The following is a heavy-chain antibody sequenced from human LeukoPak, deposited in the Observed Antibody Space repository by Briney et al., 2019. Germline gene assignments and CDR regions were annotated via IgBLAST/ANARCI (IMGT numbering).Heavy chain of an antibody. CDR2: IYSGGST. CDR3: ARAHYDSSGYSH. D-gene: IGHD3-22*01. CDR1: GFTVSSNY. V-gene: IGHV3-53*01. J-gene: IGHJ4*02. Sequence: GSLRLSCAASGFTVSSNYMSWVRQAPGKGLEWVSVIYSGGSTYYADSVKGRFTISRDNSKNTLYLQMNSLRAEDTAVYYCARAHYDSSGYSHWGQGTLVTVSS.